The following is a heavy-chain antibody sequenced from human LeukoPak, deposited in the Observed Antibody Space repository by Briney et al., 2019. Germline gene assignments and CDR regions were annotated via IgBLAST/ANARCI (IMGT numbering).Heavy chain of an antibody. J-gene: IGHJ4*02. Sequence: GGSLRLSCAASGFTFSSYGMHWVRQAPGKGLEWVAVISYDGSNKYYADSVKGRFTISRDNSKNTLYLQMNSLRAEDTAVYYCARDCCGVWGPLGDYWGQGTLVTVSS. CDR1: GFTFSSYG. CDR2: ISYDGSNK. D-gene: IGHD3-16*01. V-gene: IGHV3-33*05. CDR3: ARDCCGVWGPLGDY.